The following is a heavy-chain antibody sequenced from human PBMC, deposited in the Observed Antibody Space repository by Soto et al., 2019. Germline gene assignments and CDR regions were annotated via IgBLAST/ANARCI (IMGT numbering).Heavy chain of an antibody. J-gene: IGHJ3*02. Sequence: QVQLVQSGAEVKKPGASVKVSCKASGYTLTSYYMHWVRQAPGQGLEWMGIINPSGGSTSYAQKFQGRVTMTRDTSTSTVYMELSSLRSEDTAVYYCARDPAPAYIVVVPAAIYAFDIWGQGTMVTVSS. CDR3: ARDPAPAYIVVVPAAIYAFDI. D-gene: IGHD2-2*01. CDR1: GYTLTSYY. CDR2: INPSGGST. V-gene: IGHV1-46*03.